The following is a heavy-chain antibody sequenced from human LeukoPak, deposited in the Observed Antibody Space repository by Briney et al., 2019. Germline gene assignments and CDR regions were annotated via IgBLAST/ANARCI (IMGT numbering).Heavy chain of an antibody. Sequence: GRSLRLSCTASGFTFGDCAMSWFRQAPGKGLEWVGFIRSKAYGGTTEYAASVKGRFTISRDDSKSIAYLQMNSLKTEDTAVYYCTSGYYDSAYYFDYWGQGTLVTVSS. D-gene: IGHD3-22*01. CDR2: IRSKAYGGTT. J-gene: IGHJ4*02. V-gene: IGHV3-49*03. CDR3: TSGYYDSAYYFDY. CDR1: GFTFGDCA.